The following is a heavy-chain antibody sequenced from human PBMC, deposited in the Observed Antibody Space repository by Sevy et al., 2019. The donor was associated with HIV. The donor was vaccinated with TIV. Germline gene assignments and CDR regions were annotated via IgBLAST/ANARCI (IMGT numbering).Heavy chain of an antibody. CDR3: ARVTC. J-gene: IGHJ4*02. V-gene: IGHV3-13*01. CDR1: GFTFSNYD. Sequence: GGSLRLSCAASGFTFSNYDMHWVRQSAGKGLEWVSAIGTASNTFYPDSVRGRFTISRDNARSSLYLQMNSLRSGDTAVYYCARVTCWGQGTLVTVSS. CDR2: IGTASNT.